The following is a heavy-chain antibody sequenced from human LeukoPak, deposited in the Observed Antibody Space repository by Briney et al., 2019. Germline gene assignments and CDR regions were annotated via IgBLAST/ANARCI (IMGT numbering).Heavy chain of an antibody. CDR2: IKEDGSER. CDR1: AFIFSGHW. V-gene: IGHV3-7*03. D-gene: IGHD5-18*01. Sequence: GGSLRLSCEGSAFIFSGHWMNWVRQTPGKGLEWVASIKEDGSERQYVDSVKGRFSISRDNTKGSLFLQLNSLRAEDTAVYYCARGGSGYSYGYYGYWGQGTLVTVSS. J-gene: IGHJ4*02. CDR3: ARGGSGYSYGYYGY.